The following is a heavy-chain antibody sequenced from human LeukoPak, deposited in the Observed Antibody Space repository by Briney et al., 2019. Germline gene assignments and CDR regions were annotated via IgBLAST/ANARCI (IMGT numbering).Heavy chain of an antibody. V-gene: IGHV4-34*01. CDR1: GGSFSGYY. J-gene: IGHJ3*02. CDR2: INHSGST. CDR3: ARGSIVGARGAFDI. Sequence: SETLSLTCAVYGGSFSGYYWSWIRQPPGKGLEWIGEINHSGSTNYNPSLKSRVTISVDKSKNQFSLKLSSVTAADTAVYYCARGSIVGARGAFDIWGQGTMVTVSS. D-gene: IGHD1-26*01.